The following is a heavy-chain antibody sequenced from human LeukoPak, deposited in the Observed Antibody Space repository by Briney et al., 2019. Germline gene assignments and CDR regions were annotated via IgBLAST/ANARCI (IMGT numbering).Heavy chain of an antibody. J-gene: IGHJ4*02. Sequence: ASVKVSCKASGYTFTGYGISWVRQAPGQGLEWMGWISAYNGNTNYAQKLQGRVTMTTDTSTSTACMELRSLRSDDTAVYYCARGGDVDTTKAFDYWGQGTLVTVSS. CDR2: ISAYNGNT. CDR3: ARGGDVDTTKAFDY. V-gene: IGHV1-18*01. CDR1: GYTFTGYG. D-gene: IGHD1-14*01.